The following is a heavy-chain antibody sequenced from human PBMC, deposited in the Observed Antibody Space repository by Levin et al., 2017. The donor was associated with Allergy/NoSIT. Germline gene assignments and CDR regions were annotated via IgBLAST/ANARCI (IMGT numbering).Heavy chain of an antibody. Sequence: SQTLSLTCTVSGDSISSSYWSWIRQPPGKGLEWIGYMYYSGSAKYNPSLKSRVTISIDTSKNQFSLKVNSVTAADTAIYYCARDQMGTSLFDFWGQGTLVTVSS. V-gene: IGHV4-59*01. D-gene: IGHD5-24*01. J-gene: IGHJ4*02. CDR2: MYYSGSA. CDR1: GDSISSSY. CDR3: ARDQMGTSLFDF.